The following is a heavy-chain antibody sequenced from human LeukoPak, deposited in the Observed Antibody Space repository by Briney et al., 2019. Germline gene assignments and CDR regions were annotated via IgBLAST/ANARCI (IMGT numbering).Heavy chain of an antibody. CDR1: GGSVSSGSYY. D-gene: IGHD3-3*01. Sequence: SETLSLTCTVSGGSVSSGSYYWSWIRQPPGQGLEWIGYIYYSGSTNYNPSLKSRVTISVDTSKNQFSLKLSSVTAADTAVYYCARSGNYDFWSGYSHWFDPWGQGTLVTVSS. V-gene: IGHV4-61*01. CDR3: ARSGNYDFWSGYSHWFDP. CDR2: IYYSGST. J-gene: IGHJ5*02.